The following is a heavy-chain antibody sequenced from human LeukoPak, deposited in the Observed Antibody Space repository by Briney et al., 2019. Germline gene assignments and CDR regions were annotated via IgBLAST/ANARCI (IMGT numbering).Heavy chain of an antibody. CDR3: ARAAAGTSDY. Sequence: GGSLRLSCAASGFTSSDFWMSWVRQAPGKGLEWVADINQDESEKFYVDSMRGRFTISRDNAENSLYLQMNSLRAEDTAVYYCARAAAGTSDYWGQGTLVTVSS. D-gene: IGHD6-13*01. CDR1: GFTSSDFW. J-gene: IGHJ4*02. CDR2: INQDESEK. V-gene: IGHV3-7*01.